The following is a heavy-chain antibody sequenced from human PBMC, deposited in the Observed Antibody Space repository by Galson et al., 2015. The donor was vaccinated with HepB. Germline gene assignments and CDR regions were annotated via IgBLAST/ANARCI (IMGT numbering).Heavy chain of an antibody. CDR3: ARGARYSYGYEAGGLDY. V-gene: IGHV3-33*01. Sequence: SLRLSCAASGFTFSSYGMHWVRQAPGKGLEWVAVIWYDGSNKYYADSVKGRFTISRDNSKNTLYLQMNSLRAEDTAVYYCARGARYSYGYEAGGLDYWGQGTLVTVSS. J-gene: IGHJ4*02. D-gene: IGHD5-18*01. CDR2: IWYDGSNK. CDR1: GFTFSSYG.